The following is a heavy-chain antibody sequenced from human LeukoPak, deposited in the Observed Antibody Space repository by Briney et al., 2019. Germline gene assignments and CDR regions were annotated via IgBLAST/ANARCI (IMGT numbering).Heavy chain of an antibody. CDR2: ISGSGGST. Sequence: GGSLRLSCAASGFTFSSDGMSWVRQAPGKGLEWVSAISGSGGSTYYADSMKGRFTISRDNSKNTLYLQMNSLRAEDTAVYSCAKGPNYDILTGWRKTYNGFDIWGQGTMVTVSS. J-gene: IGHJ3*02. CDR1: GFTFSSDG. CDR3: AKGPNYDILTGWRKTYNGFDI. D-gene: IGHD3-9*01. V-gene: IGHV3-23*01.